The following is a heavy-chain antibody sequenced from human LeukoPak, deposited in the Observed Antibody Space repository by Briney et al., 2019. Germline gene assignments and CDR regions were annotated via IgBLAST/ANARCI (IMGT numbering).Heavy chain of an antibody. D-gene: IGHD4-17*01. CDR3: AREPCYGDGDFDQ. CDR2: IKRDGSST. V-gene: IGHV3-74*01. J-gene: IGHJ4*02. CDR1: GFTFRNYW. Sequence: GGSLRLSCAASGFTFRNYWMHWLRHAPGKGLVWVSRIKRDGSSTNYADPVKGRFTISRDNAKNMVYLQMSSLRAEDTAGYYCAREPCYGDGDFDQWGQGTLVTVSS.